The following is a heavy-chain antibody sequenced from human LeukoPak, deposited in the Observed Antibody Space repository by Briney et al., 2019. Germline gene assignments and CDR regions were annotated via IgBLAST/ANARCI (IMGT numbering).Heavy chain of an antibody. CDR1: GGSFSGYY. D-gene: IGHD5-24*01. Sequence: PSETLSLTCAVYGGSFSGYYWSWIRQPPGKGLEWIGEINHSGGTNYYPSLKSRVTISVDTSKNQFSLKLSSVTAADTAVYYCARGGARRDGYNLGYWGQGTLVTVSS. V-gene: IGHV4-34*01. J-gene: IGHJ4*02. CDR3: ARGGARRDGYNLGY. CDR2: INHSGGT.